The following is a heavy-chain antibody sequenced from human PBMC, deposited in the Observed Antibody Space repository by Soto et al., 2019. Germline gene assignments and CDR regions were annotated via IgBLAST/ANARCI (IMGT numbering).Heavy chain of an antibody. V-gene: IGHV2-26*01. CDR3: ARALREGLPIYYFDS. CDR2: IFWNDER. Sequence: QVTLKESGPVLVKPTETLTLTCSVSGFSLSKARMGVSWIRQPPGTALEWLAHIFWNDERSYNTSLKSRLTISRDTSKSQVVLTMTNVDPVDTGTYFCARALREGLPIYYFDSWGQGTLVTVSS. D-gene: IGHD1-26*01. CDR1: GFSLSKARMG. J-gene: IGHJ4*02.